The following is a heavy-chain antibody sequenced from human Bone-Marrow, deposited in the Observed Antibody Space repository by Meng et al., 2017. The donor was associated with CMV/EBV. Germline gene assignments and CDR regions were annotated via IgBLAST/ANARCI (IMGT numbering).Heavy chain of an antibody. J-gene: IGHJ6*02. V-gene: IGHV4-39*07. D-gene: IGHD5-18*01. Sequence: SETLSLTCTVSGGSISSSSYYWGWIRQPPGKGLEWIGSIYYSGSTYYNPSLKSRVTISVDTSKNQFSLKLSSVTAADTAVYYCARDKWGYSYGKTYYYYYGMDVWGQGTTVTVSS. CDR2: IYYSGST. CDR3: ARDKWGYSYGKTYYYYYGMDV. CDR1: GGSISSSSYY.